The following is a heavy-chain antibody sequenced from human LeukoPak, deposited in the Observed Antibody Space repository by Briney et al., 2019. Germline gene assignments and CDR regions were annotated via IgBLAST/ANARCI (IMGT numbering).Heavy chain of an antibody. CDR2: IYYSGST. CDR3: ARDRRLLWFGELDY. CDR1: GGSISSYY. D-gene: IGHD3-10*01. J-gene: IGHJ4*02. Sequence: TSETLSLTCTVSGGSISSYYWSWIRQPPGKGLEWIGYIYYSGSTNYNPSLKSRVTISVDTSKNQFSLKLSSVTAADTAVYYCARDRRLLWFGELDYWGQGTLVTVSS. V-gene: IGHV4-59*01.